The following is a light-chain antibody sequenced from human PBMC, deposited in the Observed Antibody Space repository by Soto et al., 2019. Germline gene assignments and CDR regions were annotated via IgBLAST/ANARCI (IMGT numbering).Light chain of an antibody. CDR3: ASYTSSSTSVI. Sequence: QSVLTQPASVSGSPGQSITISCTGTSSDVGGYKYVSWYQQHPDKAPKLIIFEVSNRPSGISSRFSGSKSGNTASLTISGLQAVDEADYYCASYTSSSTSVIFGRGTKVTVL. J-gene: IGLJ2*01. CDR2: EVS. CDR1: SSDVGGYKY. V-gene: IGLV2-14*01.